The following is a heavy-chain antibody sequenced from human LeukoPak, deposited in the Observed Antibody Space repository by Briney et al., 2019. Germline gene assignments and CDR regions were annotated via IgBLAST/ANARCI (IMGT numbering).Heavy chain of an antibody. Sequence: PSETLSLTCTVSGGSISSGDYYWSSIRQPPGNGLEWIGYIYYSVSAYYNPSLKSRVTISVDTSKNQFSLKLSSVTAADTAVYYCARGLARFHGSASDYWGQGALVTVSS. CDR2: IYYSVSA. V-gene: IGHV4-30-4*01. CDR3: ARGLARFHGSASDY. J-gene: IGHJ4*02. CDR1: GGSISSGDYY. D-gene: IGHD2-2*03.